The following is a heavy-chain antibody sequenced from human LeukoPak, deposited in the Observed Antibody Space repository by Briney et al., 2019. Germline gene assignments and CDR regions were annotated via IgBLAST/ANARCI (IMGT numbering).Heavy chain of an antibody. CDR3: ARDPTFGGVIADDY. Sequence: GGSLRLSCAASGFTFSSYSMNWVRQAPGKGLEWVSPISSSSSYIYYADSVKGRFTISRDNAKNSLYLQMNSLRAEDTAVYYCARDPTFGGVIADDYWGQGTLVTVSS. J-gene: IGHJ4*02. CDR2: ISSSSSYI. D-gene: IGHD3-16*02. V-gene: IGHV3-21*01. CDR1: GFTFSSYS.